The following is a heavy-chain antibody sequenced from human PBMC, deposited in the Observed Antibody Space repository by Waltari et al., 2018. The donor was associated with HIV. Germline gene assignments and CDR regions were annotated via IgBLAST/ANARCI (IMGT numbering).Heavy chain of an antibody. J-gene: IGHJ5*02. CDR2: TSGSGSIT. D-gene: IGHD3-10*01. V-gene: IGHV3-23*01. CDR1: SYD. Sequence: SYDLHWVRQAPGKGLEWVSLTSGSGSITYYADSVKGRFTISRDNSKNTLYLQMNSLRVEDTAVYYCAKDGGSYSGWLDPWGQGTLVTVSS. CDR3: AKDGGSYSGWLDP.